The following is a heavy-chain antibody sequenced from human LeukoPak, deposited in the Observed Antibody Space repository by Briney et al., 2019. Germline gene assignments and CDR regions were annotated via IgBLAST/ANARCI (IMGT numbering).Heavy chain of an antibody. CDR1: EFTFYNSA. Sequence: GGSLRLSCAASEFTFYNSAMQWVRQAPDKGLEWVAFIGFDGSPKYYAQSVKGRFTISRENSTNTLYLQIKGRRGETTAWYYCARDSGYYYFDYGGQGTMVTVSS. J-gene: IGHJ4*02. CDR2: IGFDGSPK. V-gene: IGHV3-30*02. D-gene: IGHD6-25*01. CDR3: ARDSGYYYFDY.